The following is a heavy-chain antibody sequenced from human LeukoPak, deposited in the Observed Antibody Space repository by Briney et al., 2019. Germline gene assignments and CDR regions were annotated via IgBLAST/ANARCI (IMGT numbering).Heavy chain of an antibody. J-gene: IGHJ6*03. CDR2: IKKDGSEK. V-gene: IGHV3-7*01. CDR1: GFTFSSYA. CDR3: AREASYYGSGPWGYMDV. Sequence: GGSLRLSCAASGFTFSSYAMSWVRQAPGKGLEWVANIKKDGSEKYYVDAVKGRFTISRDNAKTSLYLQMNSLRAEDTAMYYCAREASYYGSGPWGYMDVWGKGTTVTISS. D-gene: IGHD3-10*01.